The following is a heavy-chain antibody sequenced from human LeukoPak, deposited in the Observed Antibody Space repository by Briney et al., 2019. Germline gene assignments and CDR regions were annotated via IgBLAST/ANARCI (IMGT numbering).Heavy chain of an antibody. J-gene: IGHJ4*02. CDR2: VSSTGSTI. CDR1: GFTFSNYE. D-gene: IGHD3-22*01. CDR3: ASLSSYYSPFDY. V-gene: IGHV3-48*03. Sequence: PGGSLRLSCAASGFTFSNYEMNWVRQAPGKGLEWVSYVSSTGSTIYYADSVKGRFTISRDNSKNTLYLQMNSLRAEDTAGYYCASLSSYYSPFDYWGQGTLVTVSS.